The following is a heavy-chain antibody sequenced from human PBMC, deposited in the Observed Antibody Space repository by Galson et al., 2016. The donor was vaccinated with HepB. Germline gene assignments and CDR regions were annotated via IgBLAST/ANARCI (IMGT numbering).Heavy chain of an antibody. J-gene: IGHJ6*02. D-gene: IGHD6-13*01. Sequence: SLRLSCAASGFIFNSYWMSWVRQAPGKGLEWVANIKEDGSEKYYVDSVKGRFTISRDNAKNSLDLQMNSLSPEDTAVYYCARLWSSAPGSVYDYYGVDVWGQRTTVTVSS. CDR1: GFIFNSYW. CDR2: IKEDGSEK. CDR3: ARLWSSAPGSVYDYYGVDV. V-gene: IGHV3-7*01.